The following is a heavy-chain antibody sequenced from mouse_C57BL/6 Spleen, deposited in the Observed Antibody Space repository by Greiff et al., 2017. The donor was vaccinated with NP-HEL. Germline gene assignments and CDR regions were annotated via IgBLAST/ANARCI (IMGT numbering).Heavy chain of an antibody. Sequence: EVKVVESGGGLVKPGGSLKLSCAASGFTFSDYGMHWVRQAPEKGLEWVAYISSGSSTIYYADTVKGRFTISRDNAKNTPFLQMTSLMSEDTAMYYCARDYGSSYGAMDYWGQGTSVTVSS. V-gene: IGHV5-17*01. J-gene: IGHJ4*01. CDR3: ARDYGSSYGAMDY. D-gene: IGHD1-1*01. CDR2: ISSGSSTI. CDR1: GFTFSDYG.